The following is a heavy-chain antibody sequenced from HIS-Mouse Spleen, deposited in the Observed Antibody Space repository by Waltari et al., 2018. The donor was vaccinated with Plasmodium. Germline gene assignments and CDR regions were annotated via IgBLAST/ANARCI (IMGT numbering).Heavy chain of an antibody. CDR2: IKQDGSEK. Sequence: EVQLVESGGGLVQPGGSLRLSCAASGSTFGRYWMSWVRQAPGKGLEWVANIKQDGSEKYYVDSVKGRFTISRDNAKNSLYLQMNSLRAEDTAVYYCASNWYWYFDLWGRGTLVTVSS. J-gene: IGHJ2*01. CDR3: ASNWYWYFDL. D-gene: IGHD1-1*01. CDR1: GSTFGRYW. V-gene: IGHV3-7*01.